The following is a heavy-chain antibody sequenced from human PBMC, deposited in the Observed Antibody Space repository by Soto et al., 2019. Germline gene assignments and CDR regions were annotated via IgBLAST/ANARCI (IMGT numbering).Heavy chain of an antibody. Sequence: DVHLVESGGDLVHPGGSLRLSCAASGFTFSSYWMHWVRQVPGKGRVWASRISPDGKNTNYADPVKGRFTISRDNAKNTVFLQMNSLRVEDMAVYYCVRGASSGYYRIDYWGQGALVTVSS. CDR1: GFTFSSYW. CDR2: ISPDGKNT. V-gene: IGHV3-74*01. J-gene: IGHJ4*02. CDR3: VRGASSGYYRIDY. D-gene: IGHD3-22*01.